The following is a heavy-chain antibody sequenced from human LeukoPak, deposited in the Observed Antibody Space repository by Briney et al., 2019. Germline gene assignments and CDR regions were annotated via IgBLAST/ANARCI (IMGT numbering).Heavy chain of an antibody. D-gene: IGHD4-17*01. CDR1: GGSISTYY. CDR3: ARATKKSDYSYYFDY. Sequence: SETLSLTCTVSGGSISTYYWTWIRQPPGKGLEWIGYIFYSGSGGSTNYNPSLQSRVTISVDTSKNQFSLKLSSVTAADTAVYYCARATKKSDYSYYFDYWGQGTLVTVSS. V-gene: IGHV4-59*01. J-gene: IGHJ4*02. CDR2: IFYSGSGGST.